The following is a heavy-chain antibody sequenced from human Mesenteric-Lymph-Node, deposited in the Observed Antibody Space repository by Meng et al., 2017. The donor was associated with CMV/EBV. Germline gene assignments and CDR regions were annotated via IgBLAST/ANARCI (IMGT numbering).Heavy chain of an antibody. J-gene: IGHJ6*02. Sequence: GESLKISCAASGFTFSSYSMNWVRQAPGKGLEWVSYISSSSSTIYYADSVEGRFTISRDNAKNSLYLQMNSLRAEDTAVYYCARATDYDFWSGYSYGMDVWGQGTTVTVSS. CDR1: GFTFSSYS. CDR3: ARATDYDFWSGYSYGMDV. D-gene: IGHD3-3*01. V-gene: IGHV3-48*04. CDR2: ISSSSSTI.